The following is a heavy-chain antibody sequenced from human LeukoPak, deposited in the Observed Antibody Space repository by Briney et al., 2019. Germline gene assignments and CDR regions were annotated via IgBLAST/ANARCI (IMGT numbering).Heavy chain of an antibody. CDR3: ARNRNWNDGRAYYYYYMDV. J-gene: IGHJ6*03. CDR1: GYIFTAYY. CDR2: INPNSGGT. V-gene: IGHV1-2*02. Sequence: ASVKASCKASGYIFTAYYMHWVRQALGQGLEWMGWINPNSGGTNYAQKFQGRVTMTRDTSISTAYMELSRLRSDDTAVYYCARNRNWNDGRAYYYYYMDVWGKGTTVTVSS. D-gene: IGHD1-1*01.